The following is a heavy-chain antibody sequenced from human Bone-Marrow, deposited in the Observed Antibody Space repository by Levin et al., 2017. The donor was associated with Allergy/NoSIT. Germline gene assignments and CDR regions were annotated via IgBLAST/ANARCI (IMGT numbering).Heavy chain of an antibody. D-gene: IGHD1-1*01. CDR3: TRTSTTGTTGGLDDAFDI. J-gene: IGHJ3*02. CDR1: GFTFGDYA. V-gene: IGHV3-49*03. Sequence: GESLKISCTASGFTFGDYAMSWFRQAPGKGLEWVGFIRSKAYGGTTEYSASVKGRFTISRDDSKSIAYLQMNSLKTEDTAVYYCTRTSTTGTTGGLDDAFDIWGQGTMVTVSS. CDR2: IRSKAYGGTT.